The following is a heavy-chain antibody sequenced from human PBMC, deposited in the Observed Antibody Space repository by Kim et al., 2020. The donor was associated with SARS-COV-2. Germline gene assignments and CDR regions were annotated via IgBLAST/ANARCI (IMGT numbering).Heavy chain of an antibody. J-gene: IGHJ4*02. CDR3: ARGTGSGSYLVDY. V-gene: IGHV1-3*01. Sequence: KFQGRVTITRDTSASTDYMELSSLTSEDTAVYYCARGTGSGSYLVDYWGQGTLVTVSS. D-gene: IGHD1-26*01.